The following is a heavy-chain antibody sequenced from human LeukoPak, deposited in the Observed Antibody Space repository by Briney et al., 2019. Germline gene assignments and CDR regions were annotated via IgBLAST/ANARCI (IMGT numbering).Heavy chain of an antibody. J-gene: IGHJ4*02. D-gene: IGHD3-3*01. CDR2: ISAYNGNT. V-gene: IGHV1-18*01. Sequence: GASVKVSCKASGYTFTSYGISWVRQAPGQGLEWMGWISAYNGNTNYAQKLQGRVTMTTDTSTSTAYMELRSLRSDDTAVYYCASGVVDLDPDGSRQYYFGYWGQGTLVTVSS. CDR1: GYTFTSYG. CDR3: ASGVVDLDPDGSRQYYFGY.